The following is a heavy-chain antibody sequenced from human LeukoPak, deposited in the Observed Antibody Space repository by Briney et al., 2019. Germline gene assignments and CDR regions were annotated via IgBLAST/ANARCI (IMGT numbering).Heavy chain of an antibody. CDR2: ISAYNGNT. V-gene: IGHV1-18*01. CDR1: GYTFTSYG. D-gene: IGHD6-6*01. Sequence: ASVNVSCKASGYTFTSYGISWVRQAPGQGLEWMGWISAYNGNTNYAQKLQGRVTMTTDTSTSTAYMELRSLRSDDTAVYYCAGDESEVAAYDYWGQGTLVTVSS. CDR3: AGDESEVAAYDY. J-gene: IGHJ4*02.